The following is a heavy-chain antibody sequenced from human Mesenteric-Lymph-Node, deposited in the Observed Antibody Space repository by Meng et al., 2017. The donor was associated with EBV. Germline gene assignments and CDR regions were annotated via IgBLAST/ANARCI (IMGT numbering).Heavy chain of an antibody. CDR2: VNPDSGNT. V-gene: IGHV1-8*02. J-gene: IGHJ4*02. CDR3: ARGMSYYDNSGFFDY. D-gene: IGHD3-22*01. CDR1: GGSFGNHA. Sequence: VVQYGGEVKEPGSSVKVSCKASGGSFGNHAISWVRQAPGEGLEWMGWVNPDSGNTGFPEKFQGRITMTRNTSISTTYMELRSLTSEDTAVYYCARGMSYYDNSGFFDYWGQGALVTVSS.